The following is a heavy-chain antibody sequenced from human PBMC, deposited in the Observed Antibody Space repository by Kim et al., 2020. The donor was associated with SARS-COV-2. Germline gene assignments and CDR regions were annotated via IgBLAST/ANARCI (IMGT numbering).Heavy chain of an antibody. D-gene: IGHD2-21*01. J-gene: IGHJ4*02. Sequence: PSLKARVTMTVDTSKNQLSLKMASVTAADTAVYYCVRVAYSQGRRREFDYWGQGTLVTVSS. CDR3: VRVAYSQGRRREFDY. V-gene: IGHV4-34*01.